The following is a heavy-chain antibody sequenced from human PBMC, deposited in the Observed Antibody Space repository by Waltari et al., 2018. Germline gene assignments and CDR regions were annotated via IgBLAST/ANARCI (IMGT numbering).Heavy chain of an antibody. CDR2: IRYDGSNK. J-gene: IGHJ6*03. V-gene: IGHV3-30*02. Sequence: QVQLVESGGGVVQPGGSLRLSCAASGFTFSSYGMHWVRQAPGKGREWVAFIRYDGSNKYYADSVQGRFTISRDNSKNTLYLQMNSLRAEDTAVYYCAKVSKAYGDYANYYYYYMDVWGKGTTVTVSS. CDR1: GFTFSSYG. CDR3: AKVSKAYGDYANYYYYYMDV. D-gene: IGHD4-17*01.